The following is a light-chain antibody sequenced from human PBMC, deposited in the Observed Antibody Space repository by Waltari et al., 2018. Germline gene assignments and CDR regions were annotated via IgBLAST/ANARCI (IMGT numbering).Light chain of an antibody. J-gene: IGLJ2*01. CDR1: PSNIGGQS. V-gene: IGLV1-44*01. Sequence: QSALTQSPSASATAGQRVVLSCSVSPSNIGGQSVSWYQHFPEWSPTLLLYNGTRRPSGVPARVSGSKAGTSAPLAISGLQSEDESTYFCASWDDRLNAVVFGGGT. CDR2: NGT. CDR3: ASWDDRLNAVV.